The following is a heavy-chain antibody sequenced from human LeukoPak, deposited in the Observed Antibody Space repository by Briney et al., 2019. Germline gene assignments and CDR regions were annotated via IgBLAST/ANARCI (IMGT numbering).Heavy chain of an antibody. V-gene: IGHV4-4*07. CDR2: IYTSGST. Sequence: SETLSLTCTVSGGSISSYYWSWIRQPAGKGLEWIGRIYTSGSTNYNPSLKSRVTMSVDTSKNQFSLKLSSVTAADTAVYYCARTGGDHPLYYYYYMDVWGKGTTVTVSS. D-gene: IGHD2-21*01. J-gene: IGHJ6*03. CDR3: ARTGGDHPLYYYYYMDV. CDR1: GGSISSYY.